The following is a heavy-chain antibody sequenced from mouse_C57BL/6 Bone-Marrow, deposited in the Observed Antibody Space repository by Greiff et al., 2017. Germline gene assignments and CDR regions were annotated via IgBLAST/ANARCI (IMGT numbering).Heavy chain of an antibody. J-gene: IGHJ2*01. D-gene: IGHD1-1*01. CDR3: ARSRLRPYFDY. Sequence: QVQLQQSGPELVKPGASVKISCKASGYAFSSSWMNWVKQRPGKGLEWIGRIYPGDGDTNYNGKFKGKATLTADKSSSTAYMQLRSLTSEDSAVYFCARSRLRPYFDYWGQGTTLTVSS. CDR2: IYPGDGDT. V-gene: IGHV1-82*01. CDR1: GYAFSSSW.